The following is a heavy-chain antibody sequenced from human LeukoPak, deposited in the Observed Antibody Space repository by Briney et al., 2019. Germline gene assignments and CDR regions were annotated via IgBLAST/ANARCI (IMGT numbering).Heavy chain of an antibody. CDR2: INSDGSAT. D-gene: IGHD6-13*01. J-gene: IGHJ4*02. V-gene: IGHV3-74*01. CDR3: VKAIVAAGYDY. CDR1: GFTFSNAY. Sequence: GGSLRLSCAASGFTFSNAYMNWVRQAPGKGLVWVSRINSDGSATFYADSVKGRFTISRDNAKNTLYLQMNSLRAEDTAVYYCVKAIVAAGYDYWGQGTLVTVSS.